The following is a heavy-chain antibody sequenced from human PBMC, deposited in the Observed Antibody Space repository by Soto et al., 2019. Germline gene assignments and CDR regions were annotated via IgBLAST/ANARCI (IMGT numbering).Heavy chain of an antibody. Sequence: EVQLVESGGGLIQPGGSLRLSCAASGFTVSSHYMSWVRQAPGKGLEWVSVIYSGGSTYYADSVKGRFTISRDNSKNTLYLQMNSLRAEDTAVYYCARDEGSLYYYGMDVWGQGTTVTVSS. D-gene: IGHD3-10*01. CDR2: IYSGGST. CDR3: ARDEGSLYYYGMDV. V-gene: IGHV3-53*01. J-gene: IGHJ6*02. CDR1: GFTVSSHY.